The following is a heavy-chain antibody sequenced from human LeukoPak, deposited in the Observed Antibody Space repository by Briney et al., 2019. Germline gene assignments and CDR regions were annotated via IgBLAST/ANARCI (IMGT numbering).Heavy chain of an antibody. V-gene: IGHV1-3*01. J-gene: IGHJ4*02. D-gene: IGHD3-22*01. CDR1: GYIFTSYA. CDR2: FHACNSNT. Sequence: ALVKVSCKASGYIFTSYAIHWLRQAPGQRLEWLGWFHACNSNTEYSQKFQGRVTITRDTSASTAYMELSSLRSEDTDVYYCARTYYYASSGYYCWGQGTPVTVSS. CDR3: ARTYYYASSGYYC.